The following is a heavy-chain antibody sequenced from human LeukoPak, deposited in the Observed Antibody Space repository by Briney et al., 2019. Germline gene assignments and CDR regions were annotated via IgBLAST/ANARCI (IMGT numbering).Heavy chain of an antibody. D-gene: IGHD3-3*01. V-gene: IGHV1-69*01. Sequence: SVKVSCKASGCTFSSYAINWVRQAPGQGLEWMGGINPNFGTANYAQKFQGRVTITADESTSTAYMELSSLRTEDTAVYYCANGSNFGAFGIWGQGTMVTVSS. CDR1: GCTFSSYA. J-gene: IGHJ3*02. CDR2: INPNFGTA. CDR3: ANGSNFGAFGI.